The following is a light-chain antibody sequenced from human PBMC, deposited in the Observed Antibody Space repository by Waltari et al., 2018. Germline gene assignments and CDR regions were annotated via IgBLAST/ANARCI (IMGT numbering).Light chain of an antibody. CDR1: SRDSGVYNH. Sequence: QSALTQPASVSGSPGQSLTLPCTGTSRDSGVYNHGPWYQKSHGRAPKIMIYDVSNRPSGVPNRFSGSKSGNTASLTISGLQAEDEAHYYCSSYTTDATLVFGGGTKLTVL. CDR2: DVS. J-gene: IGLJ3*02. V-gene: IGLV2-14*03. CDR3: SSYTTDATLV.